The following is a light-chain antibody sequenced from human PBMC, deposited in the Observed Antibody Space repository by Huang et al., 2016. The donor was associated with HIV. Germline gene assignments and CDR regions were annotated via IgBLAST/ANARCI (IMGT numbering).Light chain of an antibody. CDR1: QSVSGN. Sequence: EILMTQSPATLSVSPGERAPFSCRASQSVSGNLAWYQHKPGQAPRLLIYGASTRAPGIPARFSCSGSGREFTLIISSLQPEDFAVYYCQQYNDWPPYTFGQGTKVEIK. J-gene: IGKJ2*01. CDR2: GAS. V-gene: IGKV3-15*01. CDR3: QQYNDWPPYT.